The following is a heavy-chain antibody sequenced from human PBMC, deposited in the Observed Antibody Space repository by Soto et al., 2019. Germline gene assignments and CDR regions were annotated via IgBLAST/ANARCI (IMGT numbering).Heavy chain of an antibody. CDR1: GYTFTHYY. D-gene: IGHD6-13*01. CDR2: INPASDST. Sequence: QVQLVQSGAEVKKPGASVKLSCRTSGYTFTHYYIHWVRQAPGQGLEWLAIINPASDSTNYAQDFQGRLTLTMDTSTTTVYMELSGLRAEDTAIFYCARDLAAGDHWGQGTLVTVSS. V-gene: IGHV1-46*01. J-gene: IGHJ4*02. CDR3: ARDLAAGDH.